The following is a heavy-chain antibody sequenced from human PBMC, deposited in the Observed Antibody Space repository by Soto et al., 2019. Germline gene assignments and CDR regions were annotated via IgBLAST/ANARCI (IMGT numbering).Heavy chain of an antibody. J-gene: IGHJ4*02. Sequence: GGSLRLSCAASGFTFGNFWMSWVRQAPGKGLDWVANIKQDGSEKYYVDSVKGRFTISRDNAKKSLYLQMNSLRVEDTAVYYCVRGVRCSGGSCHGWEHFDYWGQGTLVTVSS. CDR1: GFTFGNFW. D-gene: IGHD2-15*01. V-gene: IGHV3-7*01. CDR3: VRGVRCSGGSCHGWEHFDY. CDR2: IKQDGSEK.